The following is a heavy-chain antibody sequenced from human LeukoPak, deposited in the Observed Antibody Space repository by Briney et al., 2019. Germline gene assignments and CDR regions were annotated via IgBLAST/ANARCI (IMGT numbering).Heavy chain of an antibody. CDR1: GFTFSNYW. J-gene: IGHJ4*02. CDR2: IYSGGST. V-gene: IGHV3-53*01. Sequence: PGGSLRLSCAASGFTFSNYWMSWVRQAPGKGLEWVSVIYSGGSTYYADSVKGRFTISRDNSKNTLYLQMNSLRAEDTAVYYCASQLDYYDSSGYYYVVDYWGQGTLVTVSS. CDR3: ASQLDYYDSSGYYYVVDY. D-gene: IGHD3-22*01.